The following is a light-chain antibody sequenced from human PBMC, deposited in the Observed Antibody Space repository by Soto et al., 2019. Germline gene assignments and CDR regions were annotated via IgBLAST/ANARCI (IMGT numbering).Light chain of an antibody. Sequence: IVMTQSPATLSVSPGERATLSCRASQSISSKLAWYHQKPGQAPRLLIYGASTRATGIPARFSGSGSGTEFTLTISSLQSEDFAVYYCQQYNNWPRTFGQGTKVDIK. CDR3: QQYNNWPRT. V-gene: IGKV3-15*01. CDR1: QSISSK. CDR2: GAS. J-gene: IGKJ1*01.